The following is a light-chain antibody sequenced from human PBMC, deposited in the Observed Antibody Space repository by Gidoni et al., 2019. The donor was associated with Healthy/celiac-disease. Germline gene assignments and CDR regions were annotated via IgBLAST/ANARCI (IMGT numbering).Light chain of an antibody. J-gene: IGKJ4*01. CDR1: QSVSSSY. CDR2: GAS. CDR3: QQYGSSPLT. Sequence: EIVLPQSPGTLSLSPGERATLSCRASQSVSSSYLAWYQQKPGQAPRLLIYGASSRATGIPDRFSGSGSGTDFTLTSSRLEPEDFAVYYCQQYGSSPLTFGGGTKVEIK. V-gene: IGKV3-20*01.